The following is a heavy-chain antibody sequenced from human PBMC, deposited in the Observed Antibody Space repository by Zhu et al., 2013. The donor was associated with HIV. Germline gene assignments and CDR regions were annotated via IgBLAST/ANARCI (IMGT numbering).Heavy chain of an antibody. D-gene: IGHD1-26*01. J-gene: IGHJ4*02. CDR3: ARDLGELLLDY. Sequence: KFQGRVTITRDTSASTAYMELSSLRSEDTAVYYCARDLGELLLDYWGQGTLVTVSS. V-gene: IGHV1-3*01.